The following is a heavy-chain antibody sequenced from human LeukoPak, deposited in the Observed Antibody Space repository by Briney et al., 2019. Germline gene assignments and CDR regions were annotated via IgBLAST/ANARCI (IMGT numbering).Heavy chain of an antibody. CDR2: ISWDGDST. CDR3: ATAPYDSIGIFDY. J-gene: IGHJ4*02. V-gene: IGHV3-43D*03. Sequence: GGSLRLSCAASGFTFDDYAMHWVRPAPGKGREGVSLISWDGDSTYYSDSVKGRFTSSRDNNKNSLYLQMNSLRTEDTALYYCATAPYDSIGIFDYWGQGTLVTVSS. D-gene: IGHD3-22*01. CDR1: GFTFDDYA.